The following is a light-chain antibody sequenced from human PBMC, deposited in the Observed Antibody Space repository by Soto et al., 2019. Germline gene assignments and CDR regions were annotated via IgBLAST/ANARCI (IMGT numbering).Light chain of an antibody. V-gene: IGLV2-8*01. J-gene: IGLJ3*02. CDR3: ASYAGNNNLM. CDR1: SSDIGGYNF. Sequence: QSALTQPPSASGSPGQSVTISCTGTSSDIGGYNFVSWYQQLPARAPKLMIYEVTQRPSGVPDRFSASKSGNTASLTVSGLQVEDEADYYCASYAGNNNLMFGGGTKVTVL. CDR2: EVT.